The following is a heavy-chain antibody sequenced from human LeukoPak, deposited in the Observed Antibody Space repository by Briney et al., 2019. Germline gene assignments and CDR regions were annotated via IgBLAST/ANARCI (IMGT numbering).Heavy chain of an antibody. CDR3: VKGGLLWFGTHAFDI. D-gene: IGHD3-10*01. CDR1: GFTFSSYA. J-gene: IGHJ3*02. Sequence: GGSLRLSCSASGFTFSSYAMHWVRQAPGKGLEYVSAISSNGGSIYYADSVKGRFTISRDNSKNTLYLQMSSLRAEDTAVYYCVKGGLLWFGTHAFDIWGQGTMVTVSS. V-gene: IGHV3-64D*06. CDR2: ISSNGGSI.